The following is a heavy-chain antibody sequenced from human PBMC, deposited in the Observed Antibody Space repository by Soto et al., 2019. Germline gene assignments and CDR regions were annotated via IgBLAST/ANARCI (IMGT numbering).Heavy chain of an antibody. V-gene: IGHV3-30-3*02. CDR2: ISYDGSNK. J-gene: IGHJ2*01. Sequence: GKGLEWVAVISYDGSNKYYADSVKGRFTISRDNAKNTLYLQMNSLRAEDTAFFFQAKDGIRDSVPVSAFLLNRSSDL. CDR3: AKDGIRDSVPVSAFLLNRSSDL. D-gene: IGHD3-9*01.